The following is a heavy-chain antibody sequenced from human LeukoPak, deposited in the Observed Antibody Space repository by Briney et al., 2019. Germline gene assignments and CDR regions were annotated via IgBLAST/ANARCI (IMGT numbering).Heavy chain of an antibody. CDR2: IYYSGST. CDR3: ARVSTVPAASYPFEY. D-gene: IGHD2-2*01. J-gene: IGHJ4*02. CDR1: IDSLSSGGYY. V-gene: IGHV4-31*03. Sequence: PSETLSLTCTVSIDSLSSGGYYWSWIRQHPGEGLERIGYIYYSGSTYYNPSLKSRVTISVDTSKNQFSLKLSSVTAADTAVYYCARVSTVPAASYPFEYWGQGTLGTVSS.